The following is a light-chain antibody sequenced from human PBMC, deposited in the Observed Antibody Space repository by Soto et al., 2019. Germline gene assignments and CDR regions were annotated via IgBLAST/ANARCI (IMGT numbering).Light chain of an antibody. CDR3: SSYTSSSTSV. CDR2: DVS. J-gene: IGLJ1*01. V-gene: IGLV2-14*01. CDR1: SSDVGGYNY. Sequence: QSVLNQPASVSGSPGQSITISCTGTSSDVGGYNYVSWYQRHPGKAPKLMIYDVSNRPSGVSNRFSGSKSGNTASLTISGLQAEDEADYYCSSYTSSSTSVFGTGTKVTVL.